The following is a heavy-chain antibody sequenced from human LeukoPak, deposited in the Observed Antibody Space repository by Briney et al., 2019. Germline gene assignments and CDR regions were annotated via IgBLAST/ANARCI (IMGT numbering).Heavy chain of an antibody. J-gene: IGHJ4*02. CDR1: GFTFSSYG. CDR2: IRYDGSNK. CDR3: AKNFFTIFGVALPYY. Sequence: SGGSLRLSCAASGFTFSSYGMHWVRQAPGKGLEWVAFIRYDGSNKYYADSVRGRFTISRDNSKNTLYLQMNSLRAEDTAVYYCAKNFFTIFGVALPYYWGQGTLVTVSS. D-gene: IGHD3-3*01. V-gene: IGHV3-30*02.